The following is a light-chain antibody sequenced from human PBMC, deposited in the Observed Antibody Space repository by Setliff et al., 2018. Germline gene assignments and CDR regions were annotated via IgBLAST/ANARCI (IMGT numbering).Light chain of an antibody. Sequence: QSVLTQPASVSGSPGQPITISCAGTSSDIGSYHLVSWYQQHPGKVPKLMIYEVNKRPSGVSSRFSGSKSGNTASLTISGLQPEDEGDYYCCSYVTGGTLAFGGGTKVTVL. V-gene: IGLV2-23*02. CDR3: CSYVTGGTLA. J-gene: IGLJ3*02. CDR1: SSDIGSYHL. CDR2: EVN.